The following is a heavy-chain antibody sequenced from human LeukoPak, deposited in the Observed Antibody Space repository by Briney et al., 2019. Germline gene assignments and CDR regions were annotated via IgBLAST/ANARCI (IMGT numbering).Heavy chain of an antibody. D-gene: IGHD2-2*01. Sequence: PGGSLRLSCAASGFTFSTYAIHWVRQAPGKGLEWVAFISNDGSNKDYADSVKGRLTISRDNSKNTWYLQMNSLRAEDTAVYYCARASSDGIIPAATSFDCWGQGTLVIVSS. J-gene: IGHJ4*02. CDR1: GFTFSTYA. V-gene: IGHV3-30*14. CDR2: ISNDGSNK. CDR3: ARASSDGIIPAATSFDC.